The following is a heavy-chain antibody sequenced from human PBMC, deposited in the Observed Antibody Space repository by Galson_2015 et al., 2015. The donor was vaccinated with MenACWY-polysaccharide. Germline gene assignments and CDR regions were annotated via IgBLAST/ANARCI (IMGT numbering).Heavy chain of an antibody. J-gene: IGHJ4*02. V-gene: IGHV2-5*02. D-gene: IGHD3-10*01. CDR2: IYWDNGK. CDR3: AHGQYYYATSSFSYYFDV. CDR1: GFSLNTRGVG. Sequence: PALVKPTQTLTLTCTFSGFSLNTRGVGVGWIRQPPGKALEWLALIYWDNGKRYSPSLKTRLTITKDTSKNQGFLAMTNVDPVDTATYYCAHGQYYYATSSFSYYFDVWGPGALVTVSS.